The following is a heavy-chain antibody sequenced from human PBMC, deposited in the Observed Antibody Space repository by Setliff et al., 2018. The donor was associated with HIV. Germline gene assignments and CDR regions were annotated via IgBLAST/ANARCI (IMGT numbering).Heavy chain of an antibody. Sequence: SETLSLTCTVSGGSISSAYYYWGWIRQPPGKGLEWIGNIYYSGSTYYNPSLKSRVTISVDTSKNQFSLKLSSVTAADTAVYYCARTKDCSGYVKSALDCFDVWGQGTMVTVSS. CDR2: IYYSGST. J-gene: IGHJ3*01. D-gene: IGHD3-22*01. CDR1: GGSISSAYYY. CDR3: ARTKDCSGYVKSALDCFDV. V-gene: IGHV4-39*01.